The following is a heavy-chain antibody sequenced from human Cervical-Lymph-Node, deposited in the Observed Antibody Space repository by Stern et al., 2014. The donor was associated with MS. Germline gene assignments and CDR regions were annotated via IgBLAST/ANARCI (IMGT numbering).Heavy chain of an antibody. CDR1: GGSMPAYY. D-gene: IGHD5-24*01. V-gene: IGHV4-59*01. Sequence: QVQLVESGPGLVRPSETLSLTCSVSGGSMPAYYWSWIRQTPGKGLEWIGYVYHTCSNSYNPSLKSRVTISIDTSKSQFALKVNSVTAADTAVYYCARGGRMASMFYWGQGTLVTVSS. CDR2: VYHTCSN. J-gene: IGHJ4*02. CDR3: ARGGRMASMFY.